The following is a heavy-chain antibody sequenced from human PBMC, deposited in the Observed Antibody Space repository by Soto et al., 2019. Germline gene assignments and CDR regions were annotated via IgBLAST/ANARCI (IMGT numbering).Heavy chain of an antibody. CDR1: GFPVTTYG. Sequence: QVQLVESGGGVVQPGRSLRLSCAASGFPVTTYGMHWVREGPGKGLEWVAVISYDGTNKYYADSVKGRFTISRDNSKNTLYLQMNSLRAEDTALYYCVGGQYYFDYRGQGTLVTVSS. J-gene: IGHJ4*02. D-gene: IGHD3-10*01. V-gene: IGHV3-30*03. CDR3: VGGQYYFDY. CDR2: ISYDGTNK.